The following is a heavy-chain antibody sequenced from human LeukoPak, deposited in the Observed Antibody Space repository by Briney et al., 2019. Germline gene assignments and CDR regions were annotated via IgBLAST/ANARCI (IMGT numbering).Heavy chain of an antibody. CDR2: LYYMRGA. CDR3: ARGTYSSAWPDAFDI. D-gene: IGHD6-19*01. V-gene: IGHV4-59*12. CDR1: GGSISGYY. Sequence: TSETLSLTCTVSGGSISGYYWSWSRQPPGKGVEWIGNLYYMRGAWYKSSLKSRVTTSVDTSRNEFSLKLTAVTAADTAVYYCARGTYSSAWPDAFDIWGQGTMVTASS. J-gene: IGHJ3*02.